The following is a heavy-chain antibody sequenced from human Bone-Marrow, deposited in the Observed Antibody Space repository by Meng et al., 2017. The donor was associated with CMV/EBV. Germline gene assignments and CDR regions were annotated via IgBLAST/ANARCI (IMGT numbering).Heavy chain of an antibody. V-gene: IGHV5-51*01. CDR3: ASGGHYDFWSGSYSNYYGMDV. J-gene: IGHJ6*02. CDR2: IYPGDSDT. CDR1: GYSFTSYW. D-gene: IGHD3-3*01. Sequence: KVSCKGSGYSFTSYWIGWVRQMPGKGLEWMGIIYPGDSDTRYSPSFQGQVTISADKSISTAYLQWSSLKASDTAMYYCASGGHYDFWSGSYSNYYGMDVWGQGTTVTGSS.